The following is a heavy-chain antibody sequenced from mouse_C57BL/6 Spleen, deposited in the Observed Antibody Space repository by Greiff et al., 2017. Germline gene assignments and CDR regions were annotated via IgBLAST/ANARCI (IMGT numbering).Heavy chain of an antibody. V-gene: IGHV6-6*01. CDR3: TPQATDPFAY. D-gene: IGHD3-2*02. Sequence: EVKVEESGGGLVQPGGSLKLSCAASGFTFSDAWMAWVRQSPEKGLEWVAEIRNKANNHATYDAESVKGRFTISRDDSKSNIYLQMNSLRAADTGIYYWTPQATDPFAYWGQGTLVTVSA. J-gene: IGHJ3*01. CDR2: IRNKANNHAT. CDR1: GFTFSDAW.